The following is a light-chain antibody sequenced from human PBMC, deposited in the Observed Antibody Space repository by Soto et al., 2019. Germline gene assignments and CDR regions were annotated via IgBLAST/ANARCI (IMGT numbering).Light chain of an antibody. Sequence: EIVLTQSPGTLSLSPGEWATLSCRASQSVSSVDVAWYQQKPGQAPRLLIYGASSRATGIPDRFSGSGSGTDSTLTISRVEPEDFAVYYCQRYGTSPPYIFGQGTKLEIK. CDR3: QRYGTSPPYI. V-gene: IGKV3-20*01. J-gene: IGKJ2*01. CDR2: GAS. CDR1: QSVSSVD.